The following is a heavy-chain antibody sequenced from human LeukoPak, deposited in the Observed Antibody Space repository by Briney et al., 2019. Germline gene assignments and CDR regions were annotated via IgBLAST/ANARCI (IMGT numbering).Heavy chain of an antibody. CDR1: GFTFSSYA. CDR2: IEVGGAIT. Sequence: GGSLRLSCAASGFTFSSYAMTWVRRAPGKGLEWVSTIEVGGAITHYAASVKGRFTISRDTSKKILYLQMDSLRPEDTAVYYCAKTAVDIVVVPAARGYFDYWGQGTLVTVSS. V-gene: IGHV3-23*01. D-gene: IGHD2-2*03. CDR3: AKTAVDIVVVPAARGYFDY. J-gene: IGHJ4*02.